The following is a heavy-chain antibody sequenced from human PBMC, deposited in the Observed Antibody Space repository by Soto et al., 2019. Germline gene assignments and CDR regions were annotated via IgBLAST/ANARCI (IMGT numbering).Heavy chain of an antibody. CDR1: GYTLTSYA. D-gene: IGHD3-10*01. CDR2: INAGNGKT. J-gene: IGHJ5*02. V-gene: IGHV1-3*01. Sequence: ASVKVSCKASGYTLTSYAMHWVRQAPGQRLEWMGWINAGNGKTKYSQKFQGRVTMTRDTSTSTAYMELRSLRSDDTAVYYCARDWSGFDPWGQGTLVTVSS. CDR3: ARDWSGFDP.